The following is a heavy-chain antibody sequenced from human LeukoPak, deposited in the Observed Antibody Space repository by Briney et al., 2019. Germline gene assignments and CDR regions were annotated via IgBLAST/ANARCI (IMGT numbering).Heavy chain of an antibody. Sequence: GGPLSPPCDFSEITLSNLAMSWFAQPPGKGREGSAGISDSGGSTNYADSVKGRFTISRDNPKNTLYLQMNSLRAEDTAVYYCTARYGSGSYYFQHWGQGTLVTVSS. V-gene: IGHV3-23*01. CDR3: TARYGSGSYYFQH. CDR2: ISDSGGST. D-gene: IGHD3-10*01. CDR1: EITLSNLA. J-gene: IGHJ1*01.